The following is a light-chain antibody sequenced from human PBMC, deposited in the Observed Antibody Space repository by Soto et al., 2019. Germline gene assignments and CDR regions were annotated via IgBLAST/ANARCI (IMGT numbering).Light chain of an antibody. CDR2: GAS. CDR3: QQYGSSPHT. Sequence: ELVLTQSPGTLSLSPGERATLSCRASQSVSSSYLAWYQQKPGQAPRLLIYGASSRATGIPDRFSGSGSGTDFTLTISRLEPEDFAVYYCQQYGSSPHTFGQGTKVDI. CDR1: QSVSSSY. V-gene: IGKV3-20*01. J-gene: IGKJ1*01.